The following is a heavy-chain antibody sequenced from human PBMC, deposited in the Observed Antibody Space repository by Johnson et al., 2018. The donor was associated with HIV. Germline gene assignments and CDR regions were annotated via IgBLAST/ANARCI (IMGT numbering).Heavy chain of an antibody. CDR3: AKVGGSHDYVWGSYPGN. CDR1: GFTFDDYG. V-gene: IGHV3-30*02. D-gene: IGHD3-16*02. Sequence: QVQLVESGGGVVRPGDSLRLSCVASGFTFDDYGMNWVRLVPGKGLEWVAFIRYDGSNKYYADSVKGRFTISRDNFKNTRYLQMKSLRAEDTAVYYCAKVGGSHDYVWGSYPGNWGQGTMVIVSS. J-gene: IGHJ3*01. CDR2: IRYDGSNK.